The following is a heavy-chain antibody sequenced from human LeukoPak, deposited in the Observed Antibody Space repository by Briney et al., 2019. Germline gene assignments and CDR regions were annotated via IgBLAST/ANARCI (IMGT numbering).Heavy chain of an antibody. CDR2: ISSNGGST. CDR1: GFTFSTYA. V-gene: IGHV3-64*01. CDR3: ARQNSGIYRRAYDY. D-gene: IGHD1-26*01. J-gene: IGHJ4*02. Sequence: GGSLRLSCAASGFTFSTYAMHWVRQAPGKGLEYVSGISSNGGSTYYASSVKGRFTISRDNSKNTLYLQMGSLRAEDMAVYYCARQNSGIYRRAYDYWGQGTLVTVSS.